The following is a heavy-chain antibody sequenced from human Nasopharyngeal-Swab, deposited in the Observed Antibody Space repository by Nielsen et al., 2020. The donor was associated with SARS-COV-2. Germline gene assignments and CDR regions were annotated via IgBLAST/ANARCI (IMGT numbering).Heavy chain of an antibody. J-gene: IGHJ4*01. D-gene: IGHD1-1*01. CDR1: GGPFSSDIYT. V-gene: IGHV4-61*01. CDR2: VVYSGRT. Sequence: SETLSLTCTASGGPFSSDIYTWSWIRPPPGKGLEWIGYVVYSGRTNYNPSLKRRVTISVDTSKYQFSLKPNSVTAADTAMYFCARTTTTTPFDSWGQGTLVAVSS. CDR3: ARTTTTTPFDS.